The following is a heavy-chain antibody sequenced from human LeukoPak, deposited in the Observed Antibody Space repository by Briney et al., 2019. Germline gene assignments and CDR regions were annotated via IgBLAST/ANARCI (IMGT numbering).Heavy chain of an antibody. CDR3: SSTVTAAL. V-gene: IGHV3-74*01. CDR2: INGDGSST. Sequence: PGGSLRLSGAASGFTFRSYWMHWVRQAPGKGLVWVSRINGDGSSTIYADSVKGRFTISRDNAKNTLYLQMNGLRVDDTAVYYCSSTVTAALWGQGTLVTVSS. D-gene: IGHD2-21*02. J-gene: IGHJ4*02. CDR1: GFTFRSYW.